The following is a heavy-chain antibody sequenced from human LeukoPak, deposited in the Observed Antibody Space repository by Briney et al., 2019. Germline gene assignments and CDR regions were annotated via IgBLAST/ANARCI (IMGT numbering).Heavy chain of an antibody. CDR3: ARGGYDILTGYY. CDR2: ISSSSSTI. J-gene: IGHJ4*02. Sequence: GGSLRLSSAASGFTFSSYSMNWVRQAPGKGLEWVSYISSSSSTIYYADSVKGRFTISRDNSKNTLYLQMNSLRAEDTAVYYCARGGYDILTGYYWGQGTLVTVSS. V-gene: IGHV3-48*01. CDR1: GFTFSSYS. D-gene: IGHD3-9*01.